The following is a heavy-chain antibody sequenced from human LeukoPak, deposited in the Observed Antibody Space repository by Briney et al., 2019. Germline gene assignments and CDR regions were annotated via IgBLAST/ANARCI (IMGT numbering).Heavy chain of an antibody. CDR1: GFTFTTYW. V-gene: IGHV3-74*01. CDR2: INSDGSIT. D-gene: IGHD1-14*01. CDR3: ARARPRPIDFDY. J-gene: IGHJ4*02. Sequence: GGSLRLSCAASGFTFTTYWMHWVRQAPGKGLVWVSHINSDGSITSYADSVKGRFTISRDNSKNTLYLQMNSLRAEDTAIYYRARARPRPIDFDYWGQGTLVTVSS.